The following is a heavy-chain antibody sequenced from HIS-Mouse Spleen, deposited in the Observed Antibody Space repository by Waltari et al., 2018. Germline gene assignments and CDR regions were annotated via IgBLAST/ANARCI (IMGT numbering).Heavy chain of an antibody. V-gene: IGHV4-39*07. CDR3: AREIPYSSSWYDWYFDL. CDR2: SYYSGTH. Sequence: QLQLQESGPGLVKPSETLSLTCTVPGGSISSSSYYWGWIRQPPGKGLEWIGGSYYSGTHSTNPYLNSGGTISVATSKSQCSLKMSSVTAADTAVYYCAREIPYSSSWYDWYFDLWGRGTLVTVSS. CDR1: GGSISSSSYY. J-gene: IGHJ2*01. D-gene: IGHD6-13*01.